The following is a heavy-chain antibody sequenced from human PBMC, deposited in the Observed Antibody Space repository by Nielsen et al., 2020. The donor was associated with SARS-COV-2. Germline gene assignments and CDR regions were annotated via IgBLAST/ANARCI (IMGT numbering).Heavy chain of an antibody. Sequence: VRQMPGKGLEWMGIIYPDDSDTRYSPSFQGQVTISADKSINTAYLQWGSLKAADTAMYYCARRPRLGRCTNGVCSGSNWFDPWGQGTLVTVSS. V-gene: IGHV5-51*01. D-gene: IGHD2-8*01. J-gene: IGHJ5*02. CDR3: ARRPRLGRCTNGVCSGSNWFDP. CDR2: IYPDDSDT.